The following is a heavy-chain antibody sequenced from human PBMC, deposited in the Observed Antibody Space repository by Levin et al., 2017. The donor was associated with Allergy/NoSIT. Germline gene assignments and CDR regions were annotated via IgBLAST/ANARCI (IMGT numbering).Heavy chain of an antibody. D-gene: IGHD3-22*01. V-gene: IGHV3-7*01. Sequence: GGSLRLSCAASGFTFSSYWMSWVRQAPGKGLEWVANINQDGSEKNYVDSLKGRFTISRDNAKNSLYLQMSSLRADDTAVYYCATSSGYWVYWGQGTLVTVSS. CDR1: GFTFSSYW. J-gene: IGHJ4*02. CDR3: ATSSGYWVY. CDR2: INQDGSEK.